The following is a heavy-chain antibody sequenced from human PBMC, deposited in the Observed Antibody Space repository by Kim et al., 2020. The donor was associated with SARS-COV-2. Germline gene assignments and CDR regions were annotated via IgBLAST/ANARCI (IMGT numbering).Heavy chain of an antibody. J-gene: IGHJ5*02. CDR3: ARRGPSRGWFDP. D-gene: IGHD3-10*01. CDR1: GYSFTSYW. CDR2: IYPGDSDT. Sequence: GESLKISCKGSGYSFTSYWIAWVRQMPGKDLEWMGNIYPGDSDTRYNPSFQGQVTISADKSMTTAYLQWNSLKASDTAMYYCARRGPSRGWFDPWGQGTLVTVSS. V-gene: IGHV5-51*01.